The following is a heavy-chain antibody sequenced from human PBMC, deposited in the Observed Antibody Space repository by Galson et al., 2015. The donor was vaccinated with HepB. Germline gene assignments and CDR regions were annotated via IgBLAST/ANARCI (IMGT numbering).Heavy chain of an antibody. J-gene: IGHJ4*02. CDR3: AGDVPGDGYINFDS. D-gene: IGHD5-24*01. CDR1: GFMFSTYS. Sequence: SLRLSCAASGFMFSTYSMNWVRQAPGRGLQWVSYISPGSEVIYYADSVKGRFTVSRDNAKKSLYLQMNSLRDEDTAIYFCAGDVPGDGYINFDSWGQGTLVTVSS. V-gene: IGHV3-48*02. CDR2: ISPGSEVI.